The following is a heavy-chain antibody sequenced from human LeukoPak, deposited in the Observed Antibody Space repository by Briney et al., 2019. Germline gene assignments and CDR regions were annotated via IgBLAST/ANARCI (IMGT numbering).Heavy chain of an antibody. D-gene: IGHD3-3*01. J-gene: IGHJ4*02. CDR2: ISSSSTYI. V-gene: IGHV3-21*01. CDR1: GFTFSSYS. CDR3: ARDWSGDDY. Sequence: GGSLRLSCGASGFTFSSYSMSWVRQAPGKGLEWVSSISSSSTYIYYVDSVKGRFTISRDDAKNSLYLQMNSLRPEDTALYYCARDWSGDDYWGQGTLVTVSS.